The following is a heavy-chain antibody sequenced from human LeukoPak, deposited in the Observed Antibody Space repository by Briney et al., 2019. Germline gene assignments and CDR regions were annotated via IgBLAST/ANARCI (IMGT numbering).Heavy chain of an antibody. D-gene: IGHD3-10*01. CDR1: TLSSYW. J-gene: IGHJ4*02. CDR2: IYYSGST. V-gene: IGHV4-39*01. Sequence: TLSSYWMSWIRQPPGKGLEWIGSIYYSGSTYYNPSLKSRVTISVDTSKNQFSLKLSSVTAADTAVYYCARLASGSYYIPLMDYWGQGTLVTVSS. CDR3: ARLASGSYYIPLMDY.